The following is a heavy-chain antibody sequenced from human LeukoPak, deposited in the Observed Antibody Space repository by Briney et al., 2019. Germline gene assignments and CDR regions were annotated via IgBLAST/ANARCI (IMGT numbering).Heavy chain of an antibody. CDR2: ISYDGSKK. V-gene: IGHV3-30*03. D-gene: IGHD3-10*01. CDR3: ARQTRLWFGESKSAFDY. CDR1: GFTFSSYG. J-gene: IGHJ4*02. Sequence: PGGSLRLSCAASGFTFSSYGMHWVRQAPGKGLEWVAVISYDGSKKYYADSVKGRFTISRDNSKNTLYLQMNSLRAEDTAVYYCARQTRLWFGESKSAFDYWGQGTLVTVSS.